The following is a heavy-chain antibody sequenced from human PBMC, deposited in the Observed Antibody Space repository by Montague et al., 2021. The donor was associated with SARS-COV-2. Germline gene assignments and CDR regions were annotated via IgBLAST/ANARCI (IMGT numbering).Heavy chain of an antibody. CDR1: GGSVTSGDYY. CDR3: ATERPAYGVFDI. D-gene: IGHD4/OR15-4a*01. Sequence: SETLSLTCTVSGGSVTSGDYYWTWIWQPPGKGLEWIGYIYNTGRTNYNPSLKSRVTISMDTSKNQFSLKVDSVSAADTAVYYCATERPAYGVFDIWGRGTMVTVSS. J-gene: IGHJ3*02. CDR2: IYNTGRT. V-gene: IGHV4-61*08.